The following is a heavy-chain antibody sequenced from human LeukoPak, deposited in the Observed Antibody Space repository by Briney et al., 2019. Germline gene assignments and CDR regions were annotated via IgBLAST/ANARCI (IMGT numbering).Heavy chain of an antibody. D-gene: IGHD3-22*01. CDR2: ISAYNGNT. J-gene: IGHJ4*02. CDR3: ATSSLTYYYDSSGFGY. Sequence: ASVKVSCKASGYTFTSYGISWVRQAPGQGLEWMGWISAYNGNTNYAQKLQDRVTMTTDTSTSTAYMELRSLRSDDTAVYYCATSSLTYYYDSSGFGYWGQGTLVTVSS. V-gene: IGHV1-18*01. CDR1: GYTFTSYG.